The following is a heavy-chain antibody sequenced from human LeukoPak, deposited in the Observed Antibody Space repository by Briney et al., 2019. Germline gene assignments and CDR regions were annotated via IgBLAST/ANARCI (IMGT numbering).Heavy chain of an antibody. D-gene: IGHD6-19*01. J-gene: IGHJ5*02. CDR3: ARKLSSGWNWFDP. Sequence: PSETLSLTCTVSGGSISGITYYWGWIRQPPGEGLEWIGSIYYSGSAYYNPSLKSRVTISVDTSKNQFSLNLSSVTVADTAVYYCARKLSSGWNWFDPWGQGTLVTVSS. V-gene: IGHV4-39*01. CDR2: IYYSGSA. CDR1: GGSISGITYY.